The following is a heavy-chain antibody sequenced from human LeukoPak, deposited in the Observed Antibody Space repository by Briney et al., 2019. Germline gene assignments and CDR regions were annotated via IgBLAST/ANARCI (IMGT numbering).Heavy chain of an antibody. D-gene: IGHD2-15*01. CDR2: INPNSGGT. J-gene: IGHJ5*02. CDR1: GYTFTGYY. CDR3: ARDSGEYCSGGSCYANWFDP. Sequence: ASVKVSCKASGYTFTGYYMHWVRQAPGQGLEWMGRINPNSGGTNYAQKFQGRVTMTRDTSISTAYMELSRLRSDDTAVYYCARDSGEYCSGGSCYANWFDPWGQGTLVTVSS. V-gene: IGHV1-2*02.